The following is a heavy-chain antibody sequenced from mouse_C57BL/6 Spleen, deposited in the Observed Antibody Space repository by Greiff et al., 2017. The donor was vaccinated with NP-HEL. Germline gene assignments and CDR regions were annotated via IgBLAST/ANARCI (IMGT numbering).Heavy chain of an antibody. CDR2: LWSGGST. Sequence: VQLQQSGPGLVQPSQSLSITCTVSGFSLTSYGVHWVRQSPGKGLEWLGVLWSGGSTDYNAAFISRLSISKDNSKSQVFFKMNSLQADDTAIYYCARNGKHLYAMDYWGQGTSVTVSS. J-gene: IGHJ4*01. V-gene: IGHV2-2*01. CDR3: ARNGKHLYAMDY. D-gene: IGHD4-1*01. CDR1: GFSLTSYG.